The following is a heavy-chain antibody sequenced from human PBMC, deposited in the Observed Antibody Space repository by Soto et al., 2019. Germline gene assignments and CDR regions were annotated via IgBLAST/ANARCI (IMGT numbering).Heavy chain of an antibody. D-gene: IGHD2-21*02. J-gene: IGHJ6*02. CDR2: IYYIGST. V-gene: IGHV4-59*01. CDR3: ARCGGDCYSNGMDV. Sequence: VKLQESGPGLVRPSETLSLICTVSGGSISSDYWSWIRQPPGKGLEWIGYIYYIGSTNYNPSLKSRVTISVDTSKKQFSLKLRSVTAADTALYYCARCGGDCYSNGMDVWGQGTTVTVSS. CDR1: GGSISSDY.